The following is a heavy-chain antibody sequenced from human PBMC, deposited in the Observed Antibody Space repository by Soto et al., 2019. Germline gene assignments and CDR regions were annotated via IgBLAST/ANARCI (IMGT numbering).Heavy chain of an antibody. CDR2: IYYSGST. D-gene: IGHD2-21*02. Sequence: SETLSLTCAVSGDSISNSNWWSWVRQPPGKGLEWIGYIYYSGSTNYNPSLKSRVTISVDTSKNQFSLKLSSVTAADTAVYYCARHLGDLRGARFDYWGQGTLVTVSS. CDR1: GDSISNSNW. J-gene: IGHJ4*02. V-gene: IGHV4-4*02. CDR3: ARHLGDLRGARFDY.